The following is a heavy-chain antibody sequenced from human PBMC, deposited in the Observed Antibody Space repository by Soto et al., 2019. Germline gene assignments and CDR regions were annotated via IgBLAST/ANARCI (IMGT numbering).Heavy chain of an antibody. CDR2: IYAGDSDT. D-gene: IGHD3-10*01. CDR1: GYSFTSYW. CDR3: ARRGHSYGLDV. Sequence: TGESLKISCKGSGYSFTSYWIAWVRQLPGKGPEWMGIIYAGDSDTSYSPSFQGQVTISVDKSISTAYLQWNSLKASDTAMYYCARRGHSYGLDVWGQGTKVTVSS. V-gene: IGHV5-51*01. J-gene: IGHJ6*02.